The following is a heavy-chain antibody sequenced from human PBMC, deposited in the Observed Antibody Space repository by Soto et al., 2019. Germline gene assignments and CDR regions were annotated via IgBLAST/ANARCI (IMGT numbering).Heavy chain of an antibody. D-gene: IGHD3-16*01. CDR2: INAGNGNT. J-gene: IGHJ4*02. Sequence: SVKVSCKASGYTFTSYAMHWGRQAPVQRLEWMGWINAGNGNTKYSQKFRGRVTITRDTSASTAYMELSSLRSEDTAVYYCARAPVTFGGVIAPYFDYWGQGTLVTVSS. CDR1: GYTFTSYA. CDR3: ARAPVTFGGVIAPYFDY. V-gene: IGHV1-3*01.